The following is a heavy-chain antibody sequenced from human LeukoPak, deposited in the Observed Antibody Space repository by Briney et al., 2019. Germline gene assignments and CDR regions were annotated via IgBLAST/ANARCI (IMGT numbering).Heavy chain of an antibody. J-gene: IGHJ1*01. CDR3: AKVRSASTAEYFQH. D-gene: IGHD6-6*01. CDR2: ISGSGYST. Sequence: PGGSLRLSCAASGFTFSSYAMSWVRQAPGKGLEWVSVISGSGYSTYYADSVKGRFTISRDNSKNTLYLQISSLRAEDTAVYYCAKVRSASTAEYFQHWGQGTLVTVSS. V-gene: IGHV3-23*01. CDR1: GFTFSSYA.